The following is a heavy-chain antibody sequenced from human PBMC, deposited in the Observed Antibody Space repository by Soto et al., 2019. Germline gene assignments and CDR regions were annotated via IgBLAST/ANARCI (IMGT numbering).Heavy chain of an antibody. D-gene: IGHD2-15*01. CDR1: GFTFSNAW. CDR2: IKSKTDGGTT. V-gene: IGHV3-15*07. CDR3: TTEIVVVVAAIDR. J-gene: IGHJ4*02. Sequence: PGGSLRLSCAASGFTFSNAWMNWVRQAPGKGLEWVGRIKSKTDGGTTDYAAPVKGRFTISRDDSKNTLYLQMNSLKTEDTAVYYCTTEIVVVVAAIDRWGQGTLVTVSS.